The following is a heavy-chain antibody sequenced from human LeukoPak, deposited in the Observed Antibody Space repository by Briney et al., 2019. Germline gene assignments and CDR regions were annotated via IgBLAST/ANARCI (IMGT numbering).Heavy chain of an antibody. D-gene: IGHD6-13*01. CDR3: ARVPPTSDYSSREYGMDV. Sequence: ASVKVSCKVSGYTLTELSMHWVRQAPGQGLEWMGWINPNSGGTNYAQKFQGRVTMTRDTSISTAYMELSRLRSDDTAVYYCARVPPTSDYSSREYGMDVWGQGTTVTVSS. CDR1: GYTLTELS. J-gene: IGHJ6*02. V-gene: IGHV1-2*02. CDR2: INPNSGGT.